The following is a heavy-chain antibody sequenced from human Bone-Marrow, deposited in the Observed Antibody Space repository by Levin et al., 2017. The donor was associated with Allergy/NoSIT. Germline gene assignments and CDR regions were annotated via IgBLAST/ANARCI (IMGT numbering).Heavy chain of an antibody. V-gene: IGHV4-30-4*01. CDR1: GGSISSGDYY. CDR3: ARDIPTVNPVGQNNWFDP. CDR2: IYYSGST. J-gene: IGHJ5*02. D-gene: IGHD4-17*01. Sequence: SETLSLTCTVSGGSISSGDYYWSWIRQPPGKGLEWIGYIYYSGSTYYNPSLKSRVTISVDTSKNQFSLKLSSVTAADTAVYYCARDIPTVNPVGQNNWFDPWGQGTLVTVSS.